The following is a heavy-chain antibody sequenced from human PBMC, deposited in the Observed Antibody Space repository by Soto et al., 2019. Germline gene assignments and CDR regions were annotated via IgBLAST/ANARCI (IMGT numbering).Heavy chain of an antibody. V-gene: IGHV3-7*03. CDR1: GSTFSQHW. CDR2: INQDGNDK. D-gene: IGHD1-1*01. Sequence: EVQLVESGGGVVQPGGSLRLSCAASGSTFSQHWLSWVRQAPGKGPEWVAKINQDGNDKKYVDSLKGRFTISRDNAKNSLNPQMNSLRAEDTAVYYYTKLDAHYRGQGTLVTGSS. CDR3: TKLDAHY. J-gene: IGHJ4*02.